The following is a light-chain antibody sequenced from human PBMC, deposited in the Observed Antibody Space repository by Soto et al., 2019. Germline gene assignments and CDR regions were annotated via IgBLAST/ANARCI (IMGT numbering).Light chain of an antibody. CDR3: QQLNAYPLT. V-gene: IGKV1-9*01. CDR2: GAS. Sequence: DIQMTQSPSFLSASVGDRVTITCRASQGISSYLAWFQQKPGRAPNLLIYGASTLQSGVPSRFSGSGSGTDFTLTISNLQPEDFATYYCQQLNAYPLTFGQGTRPEIK. J-gene: IGKJ5*01. CDR1: QGISSY.